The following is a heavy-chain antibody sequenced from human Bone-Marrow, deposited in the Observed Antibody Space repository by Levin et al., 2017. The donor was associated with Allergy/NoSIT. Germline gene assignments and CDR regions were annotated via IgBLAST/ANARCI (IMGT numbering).Heavy chain of an antibody. J-gene: IGHJ4*02. CDR3: TTRSH. Sequence: PWGSLRLSCVASGFTFGNAWMNWVRQAPGKGLQWVGRIKGKTDGGTTDYAAPVKGRFTISRDDSKKTLYLQMNSLKTEDTAIYYCTTRSHWGQGTLVTVFS. CDR2: IKGKTDGGTT. V-gene: IGHV3-15*01. CDR1: GFTFGNAW.